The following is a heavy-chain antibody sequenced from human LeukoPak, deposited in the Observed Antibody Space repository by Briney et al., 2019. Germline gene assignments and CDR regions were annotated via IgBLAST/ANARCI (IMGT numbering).Heavy chain of an antibody. CDR3: ATGGQYQLLYSVWVAFDI. J-gene: IGHJ3*02. V-gene: IGHV1-24*01. CDR2: FDPEDGET. D-gene: IGHD2-2*02. Sequence: ASVKVSCKVSGYTLTELSMHWVRQAPGKGLEWMGGFDPEDGETIYAQKFQGRVTMTEDTSTDTAYMELSSLRSEDTAVYYCATGGQYQLLYSVWVAFDIWGQGTMVTVSS. CDR1: GYTLTELS.